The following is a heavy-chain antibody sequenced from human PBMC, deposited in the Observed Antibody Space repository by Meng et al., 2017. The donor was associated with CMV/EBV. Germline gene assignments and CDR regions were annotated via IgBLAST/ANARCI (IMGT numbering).Heavy chain of an antibody. Sequence: ASVPVSCMASRYTFNKHCFNWVRQAPGQALEGMGWINLWNCKIESAQKFQRRITLTTDASTSTVYMELRSLTSDDTAVYYCAKDIFSPGGNSCFDHWGQGTLVTVSS. CDR2: INLWNCKI. D-gene: IGHD3-16*01. V-gene: IGHV1-18*01. CDR3: AKDIFSPGGNSCFDH. J-gene: IGHJ4*02. CDR1: RYTFNKHC.